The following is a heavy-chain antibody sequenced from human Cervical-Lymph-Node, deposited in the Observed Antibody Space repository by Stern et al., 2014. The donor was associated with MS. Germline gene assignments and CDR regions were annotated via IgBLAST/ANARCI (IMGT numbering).Heavy chain of an antibody. CDR3: ARSGTRVARGY. J-gene: IGHJ4*02. D-gene: IGHD6-25*01. V-gene: IGHV1-18*04. CDR1: GYTFTSYG. Sequence: QVQLVQSGPEVKKPGASVKVSCKASGYTFTSYGIAWVRQAPGQGLEWMGWISAYNGNTNYERKLQGRVTLTTNTTTSTAYMELRSLRSDDTAIYFCARSGTRVARGYWGQGTLITVSS. CDR2: ISAYNGNT.